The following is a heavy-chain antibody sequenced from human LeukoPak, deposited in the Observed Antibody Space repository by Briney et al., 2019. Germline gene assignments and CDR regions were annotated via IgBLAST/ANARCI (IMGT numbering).Heavy chain of an antibody. CDR3: ASPGIAVADTRDAFDI. Sequence: SETLSLTCAVYGGSFSGYYWSWIRQPPGKGLEWIGEIYHSGSTNYNPSLKSRVTISVDKSKNQFSLKLSSVTAADTAVYYCASPGIAVADTRDAFDIWGQGTMVTVSS. CDR2: IYHSGST. V-gene: IGHV4-34*01. J-gene: IGHJ3*02. CDR1: GGSFSGYY. D-gene: IGHD6-19*01.